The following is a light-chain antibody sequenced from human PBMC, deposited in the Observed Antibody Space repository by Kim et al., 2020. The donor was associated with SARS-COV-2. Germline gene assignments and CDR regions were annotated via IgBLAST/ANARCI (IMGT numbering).Light chain of an antibody. CDR2: DVN. V-gene: IGLV2-8*01. J-gene: IGLJ1*01. Sequence: QSVTIYCTGSSSDVGGYNYVSWHQQHPGKAPKLIIYDVNNRPSGVPNRFSGSKSGNTASLTVSGLQSEDEADYYCSSYAGTNNFYVFGTGTKVTVL. CDR3: SSYAGTNNFYV. CDR1: SSDVGGYNY.